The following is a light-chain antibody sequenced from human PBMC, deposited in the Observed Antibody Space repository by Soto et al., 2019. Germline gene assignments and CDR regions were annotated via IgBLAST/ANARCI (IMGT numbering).Light chain of an antibody. CDR3: QQDGSSPRT. CDR1: QSVSSTY. CDR2: GVS. Sequence: EIVLTQSPGTLSLSPGERATLSCRASQSVSSTYLAWYQQKPGQAPRLLIYGVSTRATGIPDRFSGSGSGTDFTLTISRLEPDDFAVYYCQQDGSSPRTFGQGTEVEIK. J-gene: IGKJ1*01. V-gene: IGKV3-20*01.